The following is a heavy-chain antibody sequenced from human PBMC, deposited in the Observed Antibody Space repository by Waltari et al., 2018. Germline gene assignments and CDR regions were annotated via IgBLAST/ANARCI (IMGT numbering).Heavy chain of an antibody. J-gene: IGHJ4*02. CDR1: GGSFSGYY. D-gene: IGHD4-17*01. CDR2: INHSGST. V-gene: IGHV4-34*01. CDR3: ASRKNYGDYAH. Sequence: QVQLQQWGAGLLKPSETLSLTCAVYGGSFSGYYWNWIRQPPGKGLEWMGEINHSGSTNDNPSLRSRVTMSVDTSKNQFSLKRSSVTAADTAVYYCASRKNYGDYAHWGQGTLVTVSS.